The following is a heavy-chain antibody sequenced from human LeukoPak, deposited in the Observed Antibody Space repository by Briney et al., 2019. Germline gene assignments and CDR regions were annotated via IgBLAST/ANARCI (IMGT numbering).Heavy chain of an antibody. CDR2: IIPIFGTA. V-gene: IGHV1-69*13. D-gene: IGHD2-2*01. Sequence: GASVRVSCKASGGTFSSYAISWVRQAPGQGLEWMGGIIPIFGTANYAQKFQGRVTITADESTSTAYMELSSLRSEDTAVYYCARVLRPYCSSTSCHPIDAFDIWGQGTMVTVSS. J-gene: IGHJ3*02. CDR1: GGTFSSYA. CDR3: ARVLRPYCSSTSCHPIDAFDI.